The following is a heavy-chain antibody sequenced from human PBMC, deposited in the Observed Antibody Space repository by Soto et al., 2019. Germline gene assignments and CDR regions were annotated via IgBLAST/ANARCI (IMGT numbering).Heavy chain of an antibody. Sequence: EVQLVESGGGLVQPGRFLRLSCAASGFTFDDYAMHWVRQAPGKGLEWVSSISWTSGSIVYADSVKGRFTISRDNAKNSLYLQMNSLRAEDTALYYCAKGAYNYYFDYWGQGTLVTVSS. CDR2: ISWTSGSI. CDR3: AKGAYNYYFDY. D-gene: IGHD1-1*01. J-gene: IGHJ4*02. CDR1: GFTFDDYA. V-gene: IGHV3-9*01.